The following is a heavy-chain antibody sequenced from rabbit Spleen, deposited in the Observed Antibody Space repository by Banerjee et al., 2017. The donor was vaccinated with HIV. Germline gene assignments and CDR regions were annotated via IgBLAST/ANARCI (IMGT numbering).Heavy chain of an antibody. Sequence: EESGGDLVKPGASLTLTCKASGFSFSSAYYMCWVRQAPGKGLEWIGCIYTNSDNTYHANWAKGRFTITKTSSTTVTLQMTSLTAADTATYFCARDTGSSFSSYGMDLWGPGTLVTVS. CDR2: IYTNSDNT. CDR1: GFSFSSAYY. D-gene: IGHD8-1*01. J-gene: IGHJ6*01. V-gene: IGHV1S40*01. CDR3: ARDTGSSFSSYGMDL.